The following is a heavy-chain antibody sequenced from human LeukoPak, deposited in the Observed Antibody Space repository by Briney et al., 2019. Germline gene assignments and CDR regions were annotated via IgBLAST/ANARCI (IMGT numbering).Heavy chain of an antibody. D-gene: IGHD4/OR15-4a*01. CDR1: GLTFSSYA. V-gene: IGHV3-23*01. J-gene: IGHJ4*02. CDR2: ISGSGGST. Sequence: GGSLRLSCAASGLTFSSYAMSWVRQAPGKGLEWVSAISGSGGSTYYADSVKGRFTISRDNSKNTLYLQMNSLRAEDTAVYYCAMSRGANFRFDYWGQGTLVTVSS. CDR3: AMSRGANFRFDY.